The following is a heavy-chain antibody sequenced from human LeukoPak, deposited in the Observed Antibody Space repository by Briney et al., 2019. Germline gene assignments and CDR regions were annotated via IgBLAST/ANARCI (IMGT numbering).Heavy chain of an antibody. CDR1: GFTFSSYS. D-gene: IGHD6-19*01. J-gene: IGHJ4*02. CDR3: ARVPLYNSGWHGGFFDY. V-gene: IGHV3-21*01. Sequence: GGSLRLSCAASGFTFSSYSMNWVRQAPGKGLEWVSSISSSSSYIYYADSVKGRFTISRDDAKNSLYLQMNSLRAEDTAVYYCARVPLYNSGWHGGFFDYWGQGTLATVSS. CDR2: ISSSSSYI.